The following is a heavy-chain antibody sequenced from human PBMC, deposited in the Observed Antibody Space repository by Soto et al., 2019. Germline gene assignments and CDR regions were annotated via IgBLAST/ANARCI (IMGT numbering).Heavy chain of an antibody. Sequence: ASVKVSCKASGYTFTSYYMHWVQQAPGQGLEWMGIINPSGGSTSYAQKFQGRVTMTRDTSTSTVYMELSSLRSEDTAVYYCARSGILNGYYFFYYYSYMDVWGKGTTVTVSS. J-gene: IGHJ6*03. CDR2: INPSGGST. CDR3: ARSGILNGYYFFYYYSYMDV. D-gene: IGHD3-9*01. V-gene: IGHV1-46*03. CDR1: GYTFTSYY.